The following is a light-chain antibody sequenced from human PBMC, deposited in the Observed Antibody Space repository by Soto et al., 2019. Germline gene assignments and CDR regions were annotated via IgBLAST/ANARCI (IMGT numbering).Light chain of an antibody. CDR2: QDS. J-gene: IGLJ2*01. Sequence: SYELTQPPSVSVSPGQTASITCSGDKLGDKYACWYQQKPGQSPVLVIYQDSKRPSGIPERFSGSNSGNTATLTISGTQAMDEADYYCQSCDSSTVVFGGGTKLTAL. V-gene: IGLV3-1*01. CDR1: KLGDKY. CDR3: QSCDSSTVV.